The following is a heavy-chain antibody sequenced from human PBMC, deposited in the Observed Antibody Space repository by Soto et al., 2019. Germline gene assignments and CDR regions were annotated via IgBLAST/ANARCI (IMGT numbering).Heavy chain of an antibody. Sequence: PGGSLRLSCAASGFTFSSYGMHWVRQAPGKGLEWVAVISYDGSNKYYADSVKGRFTISRDNSKNTLYLQMNSLRAEDTAVYYCAKDRTTVVLSYYYGMDVWGQGTTVTVSS. CDR3: AKDRTTVVLSYYYGMDV. J-gene: IGHJ6*02. D-gene: IGHD4-17*01. CDR1: GFTFSSYG. CDR2: ISYDGSNK. V-gene: IGHV3-30*18.